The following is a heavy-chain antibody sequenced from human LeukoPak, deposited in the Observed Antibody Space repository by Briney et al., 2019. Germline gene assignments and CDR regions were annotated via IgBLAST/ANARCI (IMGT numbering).Heavy chain of an antibody. V-gene: IGHV1-46*01. Sequence: ASVKVSCKASGYTFTSYYMHWVRQAPGQGLEWMGIINPSGGSTSYAQKFQGRVTMTRDTSTSTVYMELSSLRSEHTAVYYCAVTYYYDSSGARIDYWGQGTLVTVSS. CDR1: GYTFTSYY. D-gene: IGHD3-22*01. J-gene: IGHJ4*02. CDR2: INPSGGST. CDR3: AVTYYYDSSGARIDY.